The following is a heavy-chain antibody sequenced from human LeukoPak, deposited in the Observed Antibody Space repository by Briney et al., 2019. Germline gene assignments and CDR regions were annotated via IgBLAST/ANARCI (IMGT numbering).Heavy chain of an antibody. D-gene: IGHD3-22*01. Sequence: SETLSLTCAVSGYSISSGYYWGWIRQPPGKGLEWIGSIYHSGSTYYNPSLKSRVTISVDTSKNQFSLNLSSVTAADTAVYYCARGDYYDDSGYLHYWGQGTLVTV. CDR2: IYHSGST. V-gene: IGHV4-38-2*01. J-gene: IGHJ4*02. CDR3: ARGDYYDDSGYLHY. CDR1: GYSISSGYY.